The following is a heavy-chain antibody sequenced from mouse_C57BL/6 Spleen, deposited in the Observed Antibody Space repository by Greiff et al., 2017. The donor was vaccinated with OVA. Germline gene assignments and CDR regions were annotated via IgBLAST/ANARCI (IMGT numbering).Heavy chain of an antibody. Sequence: EVKVVESGGGLVKPGGSLKLSCAASGFTFSSYAMSWVRQTPEKRLEWVATISDGGSYTYYPDNVKGRFTISRDNAKNNLYLQMSHLKSEDTAMYYCARDDGTGGFAYWGQGTLVTVSA. CDR3: ARDDGTGGFAY. D-gene: IGHD2-3*01. V-gene: IGHV5-4*01. CDR1: GFTFSSYA. CDR2: ISDGGSYT. J-gene: IGHJ3*01.